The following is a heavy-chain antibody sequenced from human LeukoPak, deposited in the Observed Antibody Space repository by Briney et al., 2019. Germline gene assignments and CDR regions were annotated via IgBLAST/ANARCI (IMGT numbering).Heavy chain of an antibody. Sequence: PGGSLRLSCAASGFTFSSYAMHWVRQAPGKGLEWVAVISYDGSNKYYADSVKGRFTISRDNSKNTLYLQMNSLRAEDTAVYYCAREGLADTAMVPPLDYWGQGTLVTVSS. J-gene: IGHJ4*02. CDR3: AREGLADTAMVPPLDY. D-gene: IGHD5-18*01. CDR2: ISYDGSNK. V-gene: IGHV3-30-3*01. CDR1: GFTFSSYA.